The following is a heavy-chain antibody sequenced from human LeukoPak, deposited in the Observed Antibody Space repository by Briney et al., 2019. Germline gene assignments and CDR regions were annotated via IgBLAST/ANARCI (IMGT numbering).Heavy chain of an antibody. J-gene: IGHJ4*02. D-gene: IGHD1-26*01. Sequence: GGSLRLSCAASGFTFSSYGMNWVRQAPGKGLEWVSSISSSSSYIYYADSVKGRFTISRDNAKNSLYLQMNSLRAEDTAVYYCARDLIVGATSFDYWGQGTLVTVSS. V-gene: IGHV3-21*01. CDR3: ARDLIVGATSFDY. CDR1: GFTFSSYG. CDR2: ISSSSSYI.